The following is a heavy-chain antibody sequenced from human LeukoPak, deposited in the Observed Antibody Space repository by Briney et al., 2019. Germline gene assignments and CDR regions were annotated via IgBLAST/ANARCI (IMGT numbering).Heavy chain of an antibody. CDR1: GFTFSSYG. J-gene: IGHJ4*02. CDR3: ARGGDYSSGPYFDY. D-gene: IGHD6-19*01. Sequence: GGSLRLSCAASGFTFSSYGMHWVRQAPGKGLEWVAVIWYDGSNKYYADSVKGRFTISRDNSKNTLYLQMNSLRAEDTAVYYCARGGDYSSGPYFDYWGQGTLVTVSS. CDR2: IWYDGSNK. V-gene: IGHV3-33*01.